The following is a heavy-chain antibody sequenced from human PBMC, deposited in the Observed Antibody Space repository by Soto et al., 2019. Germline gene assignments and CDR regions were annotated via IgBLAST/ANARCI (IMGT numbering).Heavy chain of an antibody. D-gene: IGHD6-6*01. CDR2: ISSNGVGT. V-gene: IGHV3-64*01. CDR1: GFTLSGYA. CDR3: ARRARPDFYYMAV. J-gene: IGHJ6*03. Sequence: EVQLAESGGGLAQPGGSLRLSCAASGFTLSGYAMDWVRQAPGKGLEYVSGISSNGVGTYYANSVQSRFTISRDNYKITVYLQMGSLRPEDMAVYYCARRARPDFYYMAVWGKGTTVTVSS.